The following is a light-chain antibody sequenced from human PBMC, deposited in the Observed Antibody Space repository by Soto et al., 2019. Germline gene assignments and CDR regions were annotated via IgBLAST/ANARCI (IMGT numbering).Light chain of an antibody. CDR3: QQYGRSPLMYS. Sequence: EIVLTPSPGTLSLSPGERATLSCRASQTITSNFLAWYQQKPGQAPRLLIYGASTRAAGAPDRFSGSGSGTDFTPTITRLEPEDFAVYYCQQYGRSPLMYSFGQGTKLGVK. V-gene: IGKV3-20*01. J-gene: IGKJ2*03. CDR1: QTITSNF. CDR2: GAS.